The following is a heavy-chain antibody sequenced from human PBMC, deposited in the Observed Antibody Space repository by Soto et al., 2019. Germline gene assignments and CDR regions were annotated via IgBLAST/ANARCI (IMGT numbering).Heavy chain of an antibody. CDR3: AKENYIWGSYRYSLSSHIDY. D-gene: IGHD3-16*02. V-gene: IGHV3-23*01. CDR2: ISGSGGST. J-gene: IGHJ4*02. Sequence: GGSLRLSCAASGFTFSSYAMSWVRQAPGKGLEWVSAISGSGGSTYYADSVKGRFTISRDNSKNTLYLQMNSLRAEDTAVYYCAKENYIWGSYRYSLSSHIDYWGQGTLVTVSS. CDR1: GFTFSSYA.